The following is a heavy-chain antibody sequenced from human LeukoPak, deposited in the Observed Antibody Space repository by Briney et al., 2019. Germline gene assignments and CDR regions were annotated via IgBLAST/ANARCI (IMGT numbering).Heavy chain of an antibody. CDR2: IDHSGST. CDR1: GCSFCGYF. D-gene: IGHD3-10*01. V-gene: IGHV4-34*01. J-gene: IGHJ6*02. CDR3: ARVEWFGGYGTDV. Sequence: PSETLSLTCAVYGCSFCGYFWSWIRQAPGKGLEWIGEIDHSGSTNYNPSLKRGATILLATFKNQFSLKISSVTAADAAVYYCARVEWFGGYGTDVWGQGTPVTVS.